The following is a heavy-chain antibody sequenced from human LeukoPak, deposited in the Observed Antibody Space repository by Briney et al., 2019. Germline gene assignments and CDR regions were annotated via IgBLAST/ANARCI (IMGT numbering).Heavy chain of an antibody. V-gene: IGHV3-30*04. D-gene: IGHD4-17*01. CDR1: GFTFSSYA. CDR2: ISYDGSNE. J-gene: IGHJ4*02. Sequence: PGGSLRLSCAASGFTFSSYAMHWVRQAPGKGLEWVAVISYDGSNEYYADSVKGRFTISRDNAKNSLYLQMNSLRAEDTAVYYCASPYGDSLNYFDYWGQGTLVTVSS. CDR3: ASPYGDSLNYFDY.